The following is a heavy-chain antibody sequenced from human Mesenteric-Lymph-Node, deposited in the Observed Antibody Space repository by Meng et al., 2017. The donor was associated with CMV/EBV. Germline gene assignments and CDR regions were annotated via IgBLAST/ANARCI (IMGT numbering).Heavy chain of an antibody. CDR1: GFIFSSHG. V-gene: IGHV4-34*01. CDR3: ARGFWSKGGSYED. Sequence: ESLKISCAASGFIFSSHGMSWIRQPPGKGLEWIGEINHSGSTNYNPSLKSRVTISVDTSKNQYSLKLSSVTAADTAVYYCARGFWSKGGSYEDWGQGTLVTVSS. J-gene: IGHJ4*02. CDR2: INHSGST. D-gene: IGHD1-26*01.